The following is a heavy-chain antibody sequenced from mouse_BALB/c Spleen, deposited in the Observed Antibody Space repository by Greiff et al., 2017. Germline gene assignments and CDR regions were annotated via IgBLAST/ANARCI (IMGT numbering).Heavy chain of an antibody. Sequence: DVKLEESGGGLVQPGGSMKLSCVASGFSFSNYWMNWVRQSPEKGLEWVAEIRLKSNNYATHYAESVKGRFTISRDDSKSSVYLQMNNLRAEDTGIYYCTRDGYYWFAYWGQGTLVTVSA. J-gene: IGHJ3*01. CDR3: TRDGYYWFAY. D-gene: IGHD2-3*01. CDR1: GFSFSNYW. V-gene: IGHV6-6*02. CDR2: IRLKSNNYAT.